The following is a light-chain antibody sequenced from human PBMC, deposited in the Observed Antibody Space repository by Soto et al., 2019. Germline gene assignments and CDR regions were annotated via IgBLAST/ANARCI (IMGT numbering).Light chain of an antibody. CDR2: GNS. J-gene: IGLJ3*02. CDR1: SSNIGAGYD. V-gene: IGLV1-40*01. CDR3: QSYDSSLGGRV. Sequence: QSVLTQPPSVSGAPGQRVTISCTGSSSNIGAGYDVHWYQQLPGTAPKLLIYGNSNRPSGVPDRFSGSKSGTSASLAITGRQAEDEADYCCQSYDSSLGGRVFGGGTKLTVL.